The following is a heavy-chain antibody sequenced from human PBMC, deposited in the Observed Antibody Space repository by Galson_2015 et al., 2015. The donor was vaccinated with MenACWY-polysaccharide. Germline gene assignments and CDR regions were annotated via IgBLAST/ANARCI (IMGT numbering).Heavy chain of an antibody. Sequence: SETLSLTCTVSGGSVSTDTEYWSWLRQPPGKGLEWIGYMSYSGRANQNPSLKSRVTISLDTSKNQFSLRLTSVTAADTAMYYCARDPTHSGSFGWFDPGGQGTLVTVSP. CDR2: MSYSGRA. CDR1: GGSVSTDTEY. D-gene: IGHD1-26*01. CDR3: ARDPTHSGSFGWFDP. V-gene: IGHV4-61*01. J-gene: IGHJ5*02.